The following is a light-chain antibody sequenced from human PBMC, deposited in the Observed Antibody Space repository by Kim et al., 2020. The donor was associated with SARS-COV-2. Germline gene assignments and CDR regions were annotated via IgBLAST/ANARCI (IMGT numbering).Light chain of an antibody. Sequence: VPPGERATLSCRASQSVSSNLAWYQQKPGQPPRLLISGASTRATGIPARFSGSGAGTEFTLTISSLQSEDFAVYYCQQYSDWPLTFGGGTKVDIK. CDR2: GAS. CDR1: QSVSSN. J-gene: IGKJ4*01. CDR3: QQYSDWPLT. V-gene: IGKV3D-15*01.